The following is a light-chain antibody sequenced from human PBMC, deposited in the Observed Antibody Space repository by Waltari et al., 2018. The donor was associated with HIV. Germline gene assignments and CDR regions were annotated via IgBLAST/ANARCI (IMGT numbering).Light chain of an antibody. J-gene: IGKJ2*01. CDR2: AAS. Sequence: DIQMTQSPSSLSASVGDRVTITCRASQSISSYLNWYQQKPGKAPNLLIYAASSLQSGVPSRFSGSGSETDFALTISSLQPEDFATYYCQQSYSTLRYTFGQGTKLEIK. V-gene: IGKV1-39*01. CDR1: QSISSY. CDR3: QQSYSTLRYT.